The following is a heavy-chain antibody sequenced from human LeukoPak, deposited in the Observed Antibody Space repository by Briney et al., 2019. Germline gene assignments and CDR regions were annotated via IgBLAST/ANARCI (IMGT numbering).Heavy chain of an antibody. CDR3: AKGWGYSYVSPAFHIDY. CDR2: ISGSGGST. D-gene: IGHD5-18*01. CDR1: GFTFSSYA. V-gene: IGHV3-23*01. Sequence: GGSLRLSCAASGFTFSSYAMSWVRQAPGKGLEWVSAISGSGGSTYYADSVKGRFTISRDNSKNTLYLQMNSLRAEDTAIYYCAKGWGYSYVSPAFHIDYWGQGTLVTVSS. J-gene: IGHJ4*02.